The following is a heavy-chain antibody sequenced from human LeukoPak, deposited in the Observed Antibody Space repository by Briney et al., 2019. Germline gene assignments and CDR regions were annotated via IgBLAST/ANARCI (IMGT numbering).Heavy chain of an antibody. CDR2: IKSKADGGTT. Sequence: GGSLRLSCAASGFTFSNYRLSWVRQAPGKGLEWVGRIKSKADGGTTDYAAPVKGRFTISRDDSKNTLYLQMNSLKTEDTAVYYCTTEVTGIFDYWGQGTLVTVSS. J-gene: IGHJ4*02. V-gene: IGHV3-15*01. CDR3: TTEVTGIFDY. D-gene: IGHD2-21*02. CDR1: GFTFSNYR.